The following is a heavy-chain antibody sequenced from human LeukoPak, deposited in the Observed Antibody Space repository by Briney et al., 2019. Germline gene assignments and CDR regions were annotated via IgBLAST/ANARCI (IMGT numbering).Heavy chain of an antibody. CDR1: GGSISSGGYS. CDR3: ARHRGGRLPYFDY. D-gene: IGHD6-25*01. V-gene: IGHV4-30-2*01. CDR2: IYHSGST. Sequence: SETLSLTCAVSGGSISSGGYSWSWIRQPPGKGLEWIGYIYHSGSTYYNPSLKSRVTISVDRSKNQFSLKLSSVTAADTAVYYCARHRGGRLPYFDYWGQGTLVTVSS. J-gene: IGHJ4*02.